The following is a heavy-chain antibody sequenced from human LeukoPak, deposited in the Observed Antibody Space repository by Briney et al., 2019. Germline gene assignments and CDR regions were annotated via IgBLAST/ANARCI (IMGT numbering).Heavy chain of an antibody. Sequence: GGSLRLSCAASGFTFDAFGMTWVRQAPGKGLEWVSAIRGDAGSTGYADSVKGRFTISRDNAKNSLYLQMNSLRVEDTAVYYCARGRGSGSRWGGAFDIWGQGTMVTVSS. V-gene: IGHV3-20*04. CDR3: ARGRGSGSRWGGAFDI. J-gene: IGHJ3*02. CDR1: GFTFDAFG. D-gene: IGHD3-10*01. CDR2: IRGDAGST.